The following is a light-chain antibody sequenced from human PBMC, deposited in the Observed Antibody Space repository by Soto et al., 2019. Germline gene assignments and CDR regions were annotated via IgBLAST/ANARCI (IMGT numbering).Light chain of an antibody. J-gene: IGKJ1*01. CDR1: QSVLYSPNNKNY. V-gene: IGKV4-1*01. CDR2: WAS. CDR3: QQYHSAPQS. Sequence: DIVMTQSPDSLAVSLGERATINCKSSQSVLYSPNNKNYLAWYQQKPGQPPKLLIYWASTRESGVPARFSGSGSGTDFTLTISSLQAEDVAFYYCQQYHSAPQSFGQGTKVEIK.